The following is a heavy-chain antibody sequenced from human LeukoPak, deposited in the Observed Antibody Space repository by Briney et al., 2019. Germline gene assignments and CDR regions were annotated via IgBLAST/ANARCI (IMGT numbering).Heavy chain of an antibody. D-gene: IGHD5-12*01. CDR2: IYYSGST. J-gene: IGHJ4*02. CDR3: ARHHRRGYSGYDQRYYFDC. Sequence: SETLSLTCTVSGGSISSSSYYWGWIRQPPGKGLEWIGSIYYSGSTYYNPSLKSRVTISVDTSKNQFSLKLSSVTAADTAVYYCARHHRRGYSGYDQRYYFDCWGQGTLVTVSS. V-gene: IGHV4-39*01. CDR1: GGSISSSSYY.